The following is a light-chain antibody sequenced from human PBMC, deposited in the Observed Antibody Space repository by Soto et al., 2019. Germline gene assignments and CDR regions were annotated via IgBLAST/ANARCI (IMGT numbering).Light chain of an antibody. Sequence: DVQMTQSPSSLSASVGDSLTLTCRASQTVTPYLNWYQQKPGKAPKLLIYAASTLQSGVPSRFSGSGSGTEFTLTIISLQPEDFATYYCQQSYRFPKTFGRGTKVEVK. J-gene: IGKJ1*01. CDR2: AAS. V-gene: IGKV1-39*01. CDR1: QTVTPY. CDR3: QQSYRFPKT.